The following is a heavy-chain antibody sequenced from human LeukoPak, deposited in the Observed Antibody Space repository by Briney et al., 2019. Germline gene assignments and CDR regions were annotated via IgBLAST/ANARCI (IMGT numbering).Heavy chain of an antibody. Sequence: SVKVSCKASGGTFSSYAISWVRQAPGQGLEWMGRIIPILGIANYAQEFQGRVTITADKSTSTAYMELSSLRSEDTAVYYCARDVYDPGYYFDYWGQGTLVTVSS. CDR1: GGTFSSYA. D-gene: IGHD5/OR15-5a*01. V-gene: IGHV1-69*04. CDR3: ARDVYDPGYYFDY. CDR2: IIPILGIA. J-gene: IGHJ4*02.